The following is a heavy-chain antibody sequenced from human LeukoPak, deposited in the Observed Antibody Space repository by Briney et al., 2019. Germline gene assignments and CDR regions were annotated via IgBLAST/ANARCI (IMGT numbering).Heavy chain of an antibody. CDR1: GFTFSSYW. CDR3: ARDSIYYYYMDV. CDR2: MKQDGSSK. D-gene: IGHD3-3*02. V-gene: IGHV3-7*01. Sequence: GGSLRLSCVASGFTFSSYWMNWVRQAPGKGLQYVANMKQDGSSKYYVDSMEGRFTISRDNAKNSLYLQMNSLRAEDTAVYYCARDSIYYYYMDVWGKGTTVTISS. J-gene: IGHJ6*03.